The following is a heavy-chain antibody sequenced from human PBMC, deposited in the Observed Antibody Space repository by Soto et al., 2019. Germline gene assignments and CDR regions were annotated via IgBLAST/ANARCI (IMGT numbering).Heavy chain of an antibody. D-gene: IGHD2-2*01. CDR3: AREGGHCRSTSCRYGLNWFDP. J-gene: IGHJ5*02. Sequence: QVQLVESGGGVVQPGRSLRLSCAASGFTFSSYAMHWVRQAPGKGLECVAVISYDGVNKYYADSVKGRFPISRDNSKNTLYLQMNSLRAEDTAVFNCAREGGHCRSTSCRYGLNWFDPWCQGTLVTVSS. V-gene: IGHV3-30-3*01. CDR2: ISYDGVNK. CDR1: GFTFSSYA.